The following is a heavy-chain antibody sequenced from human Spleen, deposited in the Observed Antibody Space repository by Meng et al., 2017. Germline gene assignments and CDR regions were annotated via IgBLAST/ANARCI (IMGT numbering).Heavy chain of an antibody. J-gene: IGHJ3*02. D-gene: IGHD3-16*01. V-gene: IGHV1-69*06. CDR2: IIPFFGTA. Sequence: SVKVSCKASVGSFSYYTVSWVRQAPGQGLEWMGGIIPFFGTANHAQKFQGRVTMTWDTSINTAYLDLSSLTSDDTAVYYCARELGLGAFNIWGQGTMVTVSS. CDR3: ARELGLGAFNI. CDR1: VGSFSYYT.